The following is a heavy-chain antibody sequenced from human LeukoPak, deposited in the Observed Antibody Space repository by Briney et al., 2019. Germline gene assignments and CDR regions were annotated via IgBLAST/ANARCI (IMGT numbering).Heavy chain of an antibody. CDR2: VYYTGST. CDR3: ARLSGGNPAP. Sequence: KPSETLSLTCTVSGGSISVSNFYWGWIRQPPGKGLEWIGTVYYTGSTYYSPSLKSRVTISVDTSKNQFSLKVNSVTAADTAVYFCARLSGGNPAPWGRGTRVTVSS. V-gene: IGHV4-39*01. D-gene: IGHD1-14*01. J-gene: IGHJ5*02. CDR1: GGSISVSNFY.